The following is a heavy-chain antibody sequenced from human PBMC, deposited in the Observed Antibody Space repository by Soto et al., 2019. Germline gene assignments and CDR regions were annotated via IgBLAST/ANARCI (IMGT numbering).Heavy chain of an antibody. CDR1: GYIFTSYG. J-gene: IGHJ4*02. Sequence: QVQLVQSGAEVKKPGASVKVSCKASGYIFTSYGISWTRQAPGQGLEWMGWISAYNGNTHYAQNFQDRVTLTTDTSTTTAYMELRTLRSDETAVYYCARDSSAAGARPFDYWGQGTLVTVSS. V-gene: IGHV1-18*01. CDR3: ARDSSAAGARPFDY. CDR2: ISAYNGNT. D-gene: IGHD6-13*01.